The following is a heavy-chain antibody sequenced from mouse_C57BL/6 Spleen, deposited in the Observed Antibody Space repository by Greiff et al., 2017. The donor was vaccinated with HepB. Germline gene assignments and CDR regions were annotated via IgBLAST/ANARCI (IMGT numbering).Heavy chain of an antibody. D-gene: IGHD2-12*01. V-gene: IGHV1-54*01. CDR2: INPGSGGT. Sequence: QVQLQQSGAELVRPGTSVKVSFKASGYAFTNYLIEWVKQRPGQGLEWIGVINPGSGGTNYNEKFKGKATLTADKSSSTAYMQLSSLTSEDSAVYFCARGHYSRDYAMDYWGQGTSVTVSS. J-gene: IGHJ4*01. CDR1: GYAFTNYL. CDR3: ARGHYSRDYAMDY.